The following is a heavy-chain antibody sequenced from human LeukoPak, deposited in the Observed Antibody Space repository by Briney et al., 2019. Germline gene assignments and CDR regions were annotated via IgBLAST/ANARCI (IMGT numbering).Heavy chain of an antibody. CDR3: AGVTRSGWYHKYNWFDP. CDR1: GGTFISYA. CDR2: IIPIFGTA. D-gene: IGHD6-19*01. Sequence: SVKVSCKASGGTFISYAISWVRQAPGQGLEWMGGIIPIFGTANYAQKFQGRVTITADKSTSTAYMELSSLRSEDTAVYYCAGVTRSGWYHKYNWFDPWGQGTLVTVSS. V-gene: IGHV1-69*06. J-gene: IGHJ5*02.